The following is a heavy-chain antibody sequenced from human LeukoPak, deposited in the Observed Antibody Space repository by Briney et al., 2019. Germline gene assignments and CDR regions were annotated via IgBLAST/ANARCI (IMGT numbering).Heavy chain of an antibody. D-gene: IGHD6-19*01. CDR3: ARASAVAGTREY. J-gene: IGHJ4*02. V-gene: IGHV3-33*01. Sequence: PGRSLRLSCTASGFSFSSYGMHWVRRAPGRGLEWLAVIWYDGNNKYYADSVKGRFTVSRDNSKNILYLQMNSLRAEDTAVYYCARASAVAGTREYWGQGTLVTVSS. CDR1: GFSFSSYG. CDR2: IWYDGNNK.